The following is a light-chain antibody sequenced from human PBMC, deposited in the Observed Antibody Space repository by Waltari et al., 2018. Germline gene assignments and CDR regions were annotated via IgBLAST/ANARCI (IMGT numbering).Light chain of an antibody. Sequence: DIVMTQSPDSLAVSLGERATINCKSSQSVLYSPQNKNYLAWYQQKPGQPPKLLIYWAFTRESEVPDRFSGSGSGTDFTLTIDSRQAEDVAVYYCQQYYTSPYTFGQGTKLEIK. V-gene: IGKV4-1*01. J-gene: IGKJ2*01. CDR1: QSVLYSPQNKNY. CDR3: QQYYTSPYT. CDR2: WAF.